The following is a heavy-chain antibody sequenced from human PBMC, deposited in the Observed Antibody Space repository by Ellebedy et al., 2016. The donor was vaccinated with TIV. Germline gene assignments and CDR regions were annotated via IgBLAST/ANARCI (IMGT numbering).Heavy chain of an antibody. CDR1: GYTFIGYY. V-gene: IGHV1-2*02. D-gene: IGHD6-19*01. Sequence: AASVKVSCKASGYTFIGYYMHWVRQAPGQGFEWMGWINPNNGGTNYAQKFQDRVTMTRDPSISTAYMELSRLGSDDTAVYYCGRSGYGSGWSFDYWGQGTLVTVSS. J-gene: IGHJ4*02. CDR2: INPNNGGT. CDR3: GRSGYGSGWSFDY.